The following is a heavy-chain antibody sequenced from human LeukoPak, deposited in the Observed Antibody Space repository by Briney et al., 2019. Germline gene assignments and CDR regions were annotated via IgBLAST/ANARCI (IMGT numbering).Heavy chain of an antibody. CDR2: ISSSSGTI. D-gene: IGHD3-10*01. CDR3: ATDLLRGY. CDR1: GFVFRTYD. Sequence: PEGSLRLSCAASGFVFRTYDVNWVRQAPGKGLEWVSYISSSSGTIYYADSVKGRFTISRDNAKNSLYLQMNSLRDDDTAVYYCATDLLRGYWGQGTLVTVSS. V-gene: IGHV3-48*02. J-gene: IGHJ4*02.